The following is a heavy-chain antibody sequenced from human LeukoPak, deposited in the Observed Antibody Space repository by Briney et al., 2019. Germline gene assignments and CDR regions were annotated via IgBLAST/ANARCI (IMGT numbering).Heavy chain of an antibody. CDR2: IYSGGST. CDR3: AKQLAAAGSAGDY. Sequence: GGSLRLSCAASGFTVSSNYMSWVRQAPGKGLEWVSVIYSGGSTYYADSVKGRFTISRDNSKNTLYLQMNSLRAEDTAVYYCAKQLAAAGSAGDYWGQGTLVTVSS. CDR1: GFTVSSNY. D-gene: IGHD6-13*01. V-gene: IGHV3-53*05. J-gene: IGHJ4*02.